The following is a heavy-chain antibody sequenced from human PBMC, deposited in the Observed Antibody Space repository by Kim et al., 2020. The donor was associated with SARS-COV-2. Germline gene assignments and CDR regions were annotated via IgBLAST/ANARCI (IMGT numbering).Heavy chain of an antibody. Sequence: GGSLRLSCAASGFTFSSYSMNWLRQAPGKGLEWVSYISSSSSTIYYADSVKGRFTISRDNAKNSLYLQMNSLRDEDTAVYYCAREATVTTYYYYGMDVWGQGTTVTVSS. CDR3: AREATVTTYYYYGMDV. J-gene: IGHJ6*02. CDR2: ISSSSSTI. V-gene: IGHV3-48*02. CDR1: GFTFSSYS. D-gene: IGHD4-17*01.